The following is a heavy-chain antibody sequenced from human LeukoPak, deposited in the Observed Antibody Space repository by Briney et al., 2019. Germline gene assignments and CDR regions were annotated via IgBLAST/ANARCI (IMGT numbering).Heavy chain of an antibody. D-gene: IGHD6-19*01. CDR3: ARHSAGIVVAGK. V-gene: IGHV5-10-1*01. Sequence: GEPLRISCKGSGSSFTSYWISCGRQMPGKGVEWGWGIDTSDSYTNYTPSFQGPVTISADKYISTVYLQWSSLKASDTAMYYCARHSAGIVVAGKWGQGTLVTVSS. J-gene: IGHJ4*02. CDR1: GSSFTSYW. CDR2: IDTSDSYT.